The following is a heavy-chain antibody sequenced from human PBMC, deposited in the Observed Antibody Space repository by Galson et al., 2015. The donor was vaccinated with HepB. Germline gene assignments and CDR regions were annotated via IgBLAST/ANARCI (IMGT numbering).Heavy chain of an antibody. CDR1: GGSISSYY. V-gene: IGHV4-59*01. D-gene: IGHD3-9*01. CDR2: IYYSGST. Sequence: LSLTCTVSGGSISSYYWSWIRQPPGKGLEWIGYIYYSGSTNYNPSLKSRVTISVDTSKNQFSLKLSSVTAADTAVYYCARDRLDILTGYSHYGMDVWGQGTTVTVSS. J-gene: IGHJ6*02. CDR3: ARDRLDILTGYSHYGMDV.